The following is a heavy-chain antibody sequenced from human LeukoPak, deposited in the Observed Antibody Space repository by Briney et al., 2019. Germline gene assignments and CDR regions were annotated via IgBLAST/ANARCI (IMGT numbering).Heavy chain of an antibody. CDR3: ATGTEESTGLRPYFFYMDV. D-gene: IGHD2/OR15-2a*01. Sequence: GGSLRLSCAASGFTFSSYSMNWVRQAPGKGLQWVGRHKRKTAGGTTDYAAPVQGRFTISTDDSKNTLYLQMNSLSTEDTGIYYCATGTEESTGLRPYFFYMDVWGTGTTVTVSS. J-gene: IGHJ6*03. V-gene: IGHV3-15*01. CDR1: GFTFSSYS. CDR2: HKRKTAGGTT.